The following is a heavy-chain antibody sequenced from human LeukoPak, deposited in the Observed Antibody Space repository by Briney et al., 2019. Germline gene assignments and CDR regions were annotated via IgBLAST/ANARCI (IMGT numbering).Heavy chain of an antibody. V-gene: IGHV4-39*01. D-gene: IGHD3-9*01. CDR3: ARPYYDILTGYYPNAFDI. CDR2: IYYSGST. Sequence: PSETLPLTCTVSGGSISSSSYYWGWIRQPPGKGLEWIGSIYYSGSTYYNPSLKSRVTISVDTSKNQFSLKLSSVTAADTAVYYCARPYYDILTGYYPNAFDIWGQGTMVTVSS. J-gene: IGHJ3*02. CDR1: GGSISSSSYY.